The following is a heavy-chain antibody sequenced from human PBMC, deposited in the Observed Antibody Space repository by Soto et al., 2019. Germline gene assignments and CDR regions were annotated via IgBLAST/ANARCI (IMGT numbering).Heavy chain of an antibody. CDR3: ARVAY. Sequence: EVHLVESGGGLVKPGGSLTLSCTGSGFTFGRYSMNWVRQAPGKGLEWVASISTGSNDISYADSVKGRFVVSRDNAKNSLYLQMNSLSPEDTAVYYCARVAYWGQGTLVTVSS. CDR1: GFTFGRYS. V-gene: IGHV3-21*01. J-gene: IGHJ4*02. CDR2: ISTGSNDI.